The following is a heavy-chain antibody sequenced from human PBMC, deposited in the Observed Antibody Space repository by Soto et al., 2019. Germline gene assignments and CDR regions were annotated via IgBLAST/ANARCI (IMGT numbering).Heavy chain of an antibody. CDR1: GGSFSGYY. V-gene: IGHV4-34*01. CDR3: ARVRDWFDP. Sequence: PSDTLSLTCAVYGGSFSGYYWNWIRQPPGKGLEWIGEIDHSGYTNYNPSLKSRVTISVDTSKNQFSLRLTSVTAADTAVYYCARVRDWFDPWGQGTLVTV. J-gene: IGHJ5*02. D-gene: IGHD3-3*01. CDR2: IDHSGYT.